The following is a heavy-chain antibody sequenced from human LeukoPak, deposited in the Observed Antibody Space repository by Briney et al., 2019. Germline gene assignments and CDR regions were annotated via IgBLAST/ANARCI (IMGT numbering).Heavy chain of an antibody. J-gene: IGHJ5*02. CDR2: IWYDGSNK. V-gene: IGHV3-33*08. CDR3: ARDRSPYDFWNTRHEPWFDP. Sequence: PRGSLRLSCVASGFTFSSDAMHWVRQAPGKGLEWVAVIWYDGSNKYYADSVKGRFTISRDNSKNTLYLQMNSLRAEDTVVYYCARDRSPYDFWNTRHEPWFDPWGQGTLVTVSS. D-gene: IGHD3-3*01. CDR1: GFTFSSDA.